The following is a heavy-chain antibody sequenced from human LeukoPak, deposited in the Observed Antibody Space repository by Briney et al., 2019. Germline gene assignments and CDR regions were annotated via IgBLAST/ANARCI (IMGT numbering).Heavy chain of an antibody. CDR1: GFTVSSSH. V-gene: IGHV3-66*01. Sequence: GGSLRLSCAVSGFTVSSSHMSWVRQAPGKGLEWVSVFYTGGNTFYEDSVKGRFTISRDNSKNTLYLQMNSLRAEATAVYYCATQNWGSRAFDYWGQGTLVTVSS. CDR3: ATQNWGSRAFDY. D-gene: IGHD7-27*01. J-gene: IGHJ4*02. CDR2: FYTGGNT.